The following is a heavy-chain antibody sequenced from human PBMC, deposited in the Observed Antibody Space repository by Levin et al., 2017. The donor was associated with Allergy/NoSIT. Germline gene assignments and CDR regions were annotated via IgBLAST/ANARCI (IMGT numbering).Heavy chain of an antibody. CDR2: INHSGST. J-gene: IGHJ5*02. CDR3: ARGLIGSTLLKRWCDP. CDR1: GGSFSGYN. V-gene: IGHV4-34*01. D-gene: IGHD3-16*01. Sequence: SETLSLTCAVYGGSFSGYNWNWIRQSPGKGLEWIGEINHSGSTNYKTSLKSRIIISVDTSKNQFSLKLNSVTAADTAVYYCARGLIGSTLLKRWCDPWGQGTLVTVSS.